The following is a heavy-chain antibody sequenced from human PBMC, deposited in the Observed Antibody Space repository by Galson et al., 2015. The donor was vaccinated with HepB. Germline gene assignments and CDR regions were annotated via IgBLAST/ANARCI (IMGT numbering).Heavy chain of an antibody. CDR3: ARVHDYGGNLDV. D-gene: IGHD4-23*01. CDR2: IIPIFGTA. V-gene: IGHV1-69*13. J-gene: IGHJ6*04. CDR1: GGTFSSYA. Sequence: SVKVSCKASGGTFSSYAISWVRQAPGQGLEWMGGIIPIFGTANYAQKFQGRVTITADESTSTAYMELSSLRSEDTAVYYCARVHDYGGNLDVWGKGTTVTVSS.